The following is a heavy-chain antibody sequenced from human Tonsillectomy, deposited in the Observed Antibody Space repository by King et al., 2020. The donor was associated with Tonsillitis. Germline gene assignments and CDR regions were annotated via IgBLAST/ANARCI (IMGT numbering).Heavy chain of an antibody. D-gene: IGHD7-27*01. CDR3: ERRLLTGDHGRHFEN. CDR1: GYSFTSYW. Sequence: VQLVESGAEVKKPGESLKISCKGSGYSFTSYWIAWVRQMPGKDLEWMAIINPGDSDTRYSPSFQGQVTISADKSISTPYLRWSSQKASDTAMYYCERRLLTGDHGRHFENWGQGTMVTGSS. CDR2: INPGDSDT. J-gene: IGHJ3*02. V-gene: IGHV5-51*01.